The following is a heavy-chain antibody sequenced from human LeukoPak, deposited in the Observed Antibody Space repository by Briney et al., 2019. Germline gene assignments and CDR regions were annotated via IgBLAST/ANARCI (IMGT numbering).Heavy chain of an antibody. V-gene: IGHV3-21*01. Sequence: GGSLRLSCAASGFTFRSYSMNWVSQAPGNGLEWVSSISSSSSYIYYADSVKGRFTISRDNAKNSLYLQMNSLRAEDTAVYYCARKVRDAFDIWGQGTMVTVSS. D-gene: IGHD3-10*01. CDR3: ARKVRDAFDI. CDR1: GFTFRSYS. CDR2: ISSSSSYI. J-gene: IGHJ3*02.